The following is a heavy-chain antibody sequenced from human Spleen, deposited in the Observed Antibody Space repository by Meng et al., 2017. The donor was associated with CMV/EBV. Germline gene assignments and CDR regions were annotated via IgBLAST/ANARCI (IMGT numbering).Heavy chain of an antibody. J-gene: IGHJ4*02. V-gene: IGHV1-18*01. D-gene: IGHD6-6*01. CDR3: ARVPYSSWYYFDF. CDR2: ISGYNGDT. CDR1: GYAFTTYG. Sequence: ASVKVSCKASGYAFTTYGITWLRQAPGQRLECMGWISGYNGDTDYAQKLQGRFTMTRDTSTRTAYMELRSLRSDDTAVYYCARVPYSSWYYFDFWGQGTLVTVSS.